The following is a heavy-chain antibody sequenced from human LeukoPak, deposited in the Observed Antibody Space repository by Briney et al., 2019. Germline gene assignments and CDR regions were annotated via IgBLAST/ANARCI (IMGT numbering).Heavy chain of an antibody. D-gene: IGHD2-2*01. J-gene: IGHJ6*02. Sequence: PSETLSLTCTVSGGSISSYYWSWIRQPPGKGLEWIGYIYYSGSTNYNPSLKSRVTISVDTSKNQFSLKLSSVTAADTAVYYRARDSYASYYYYGMDVWGQGTTVTVSS. CDR2: IYYSGST. V-gene: IGHV4-59*01. CDR1: GGSISSYY. CDR3: ARDSYASYYYYGMDV.